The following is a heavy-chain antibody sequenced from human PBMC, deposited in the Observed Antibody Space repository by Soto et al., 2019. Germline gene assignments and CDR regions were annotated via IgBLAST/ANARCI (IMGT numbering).Heavy chain of an antibody. CDR3: ARAWGSSGYYYDY. CDR2: IYSGGST. D-gene: IGHD3-22*01. Sequence: PGGSLRLSCAASGFTVSSNYMSWVRQAPGKGLEWVSVIYSGGSTYYADSVKGRFTISRDNSKNTLYLQMNSLRAEDTAVYYCARAWGSSGYYYDYWGQGTLVTVSS. CDR1: GFTVSSNY. J-gene: IGHJ4*02. V-gene: IGHV3-53*01.